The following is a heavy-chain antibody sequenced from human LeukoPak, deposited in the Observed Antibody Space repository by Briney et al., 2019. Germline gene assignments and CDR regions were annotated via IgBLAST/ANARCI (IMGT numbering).Heavy chain of an antibody. Sequence: RPGGSLRISCAASGFSFSSYGMHWVRQAPGKGLEWVAFIQYDGRNIYYPDSVKGRFTISRDNSKNTVYLQMNSLRAEDTAVYYCARDGQEDGYNFGGGDYWGQGTLVTVSS. D-gene: IGHD5-24*01. CDR2: IQYDGRNI. V-gene: IGHV3-30*02. CDR1: GFSFSSYG. CDR3: ARDGQEDGYNFGGGDY. J-gene: IGHJ4*02.